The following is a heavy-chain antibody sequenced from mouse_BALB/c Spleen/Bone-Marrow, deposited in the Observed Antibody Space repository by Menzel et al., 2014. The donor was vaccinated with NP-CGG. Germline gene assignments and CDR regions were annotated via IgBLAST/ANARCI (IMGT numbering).Heavy chain of an antibody. CDR2: ISYSGYT. Sequence: EVQLQESGPGLVKPSQSLSLTGTVTGYSITTDYAWNWIRQFPGNKLEWMGCISYSGYTCFNPSLKSRISITRDTSKNQPFLQLNSVTTEDTGTYYCARGGGPYDGPAWFAYWGQGTLVTVSA. CDR3: ARGGGPYDGPAWFAY. CDR1: GYSITTDYA. V-gene: IGHV3-2*02. D-gene: IGHD2-12*01. J-gene: IGHJ3*01.